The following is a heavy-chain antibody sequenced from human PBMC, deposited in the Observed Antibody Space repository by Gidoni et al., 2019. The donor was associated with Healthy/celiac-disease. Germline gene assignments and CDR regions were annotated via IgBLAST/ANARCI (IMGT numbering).Heavy chain of an antibody. CDR1: GYTFTGYI. D-gene: IGHD2-15*01. V-gene: IGHV1-3*01. CDR3: ARSDFGVAATHYGMDV. J-gene: IGHJ6*02. CDR2: INAGTGNT. Sequence: QVQLVQSGAEVKKPGASVKVSCKASGYTFTGYIMHWVRQAPGQRLEWMGWINAGTGNTKYSRKFQGRVTITRDTSASTAYMELSSLRSEDTAVYYCARSDFGVAATHYGMDVWGQGTTVTVSS.